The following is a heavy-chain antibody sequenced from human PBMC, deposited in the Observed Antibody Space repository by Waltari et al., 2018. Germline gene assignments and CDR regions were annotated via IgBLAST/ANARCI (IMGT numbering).Heavy chain of an antibody. CDR2: INHSGST. D-gene: IGHD2-2*01. CDR1: GGSFSGYY. CDR3: ARGGWGYCSSTSCYVGYAVDY. J-gene: IGHJ4*02. V-gene: IGHV4-34*01. Sequence: QVQLQQWGAGLLKPSETLSLTCAVYGGSFSGYYWSWIRQPPGTGLAWIGEINHSGSTNYNPSLKSRVTISVDTSKNQFSLKLSSVTAADTAVYYCARGGWGYCSSTSCYVGYAVDYWGQGTLVTVSS.